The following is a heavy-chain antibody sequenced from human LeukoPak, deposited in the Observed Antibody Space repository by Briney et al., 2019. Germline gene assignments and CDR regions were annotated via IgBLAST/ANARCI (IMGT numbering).Heavy chain of an antibody. CDR1: GGTFSSYA. CDR3: LIVGATTGDY. CDR2: IIPIFGTA. D-gene: IGHD1-26*01. J-gene: IGHJ4*02. Sequence: GASVKVSCKASGGTFSSYAISWVRQAPGQGLERMGGIIPIFGTANYAQKFQGRVTITADESTSTAYMELSSLRSEDTAVYYCLIVGATTGDYWGQGTLVTVSS. V-gene: IGHV1-69*13.